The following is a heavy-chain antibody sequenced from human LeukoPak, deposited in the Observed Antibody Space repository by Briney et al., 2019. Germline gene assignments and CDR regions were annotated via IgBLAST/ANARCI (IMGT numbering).Heavy chain of an antibody. V-gene: IGHV3-11*04. J-gene: IGHJ4*01. D-gene: IGHD4-17*01. CDR1: GFTFSDYY. CDR2: ISSSGSTI. Sequence: PGGSLRLSCAASGFTFSDYYMSWIRQAPGKGLEWVSYISSSGSTIYYADSVKGRFTISRDNAKNSLYLQMNSLRAEDTAVYYCARSSSTVTTLFDYWGHGTLVTVSS. CDR3: ARSSSTVTTLFDY.